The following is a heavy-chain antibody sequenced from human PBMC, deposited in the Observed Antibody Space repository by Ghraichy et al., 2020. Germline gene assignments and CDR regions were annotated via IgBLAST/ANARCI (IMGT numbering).Heavy chain of an antibody. J-gene: IGHJ4*02. D-gene: IGHD6-13*01. Sequence: GESLNISCAASGFTLSSYWMNWVRQAPGKGLEWVANIKQDGSEVHYVDSVKGRFTISRDNAKNSLYLQMSSLRAEDTAVYYCARDPDSRSWYRHFDYWGPGTLVTVSS. CDR2: IKQDGSEV. V-gene: IGHV3-7*01. CDR1: GFTLSSYW. CDR3: ARDPDSRSWYRHFDY.